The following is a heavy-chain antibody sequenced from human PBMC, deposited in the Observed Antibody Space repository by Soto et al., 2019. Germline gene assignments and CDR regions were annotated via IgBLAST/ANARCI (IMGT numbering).Heavy chain of an antibody. D-gene: IGHD1-26*01. J-gene: IGHJ6*02. CDR1: GDSVSSNSAA. V-gene: IGHV6-1*01. CDR2: TYYRSKWYN. CDR3: ARGGVGATGLYYGMDV. Sequence: PSQTLSLTCAISGDSVSSNSAAWNWIRQSPSRGLEWLGRTYYRSKWYNDYAVSVKSRITISPDTSKNQFSLQLNSVTPEDTAVYYCARGGVGATGLYYGMDVWGQGTTVTVSS.